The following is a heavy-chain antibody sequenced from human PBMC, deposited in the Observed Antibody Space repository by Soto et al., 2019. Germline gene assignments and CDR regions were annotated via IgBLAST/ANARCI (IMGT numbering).Heavy chain of an antibody. CDR1: GGTFSTYA. V-gene: IGHV1-69*13. Sequence: GASVKVSCKASGGTFSTYAISWVRQAPGQGLEWMGGVIPIFDTVNYAQRFQGRVTITADESTTTAYMELSSLGFEDTAVYYCAADVGATARAFDYWGQGTLVTVSS. CDR2: VIPIFDTV. J-gene: IGHJ4*02. D-gene: IGHD1-26*01. CDR3: AADVGATARAFDY.